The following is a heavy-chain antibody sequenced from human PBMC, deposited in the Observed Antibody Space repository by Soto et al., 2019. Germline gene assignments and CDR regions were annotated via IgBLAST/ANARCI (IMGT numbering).Heavy chain of an antibody. CDR2: ISGSGGST. Sequence: EVQLLESGGGLVQPGGSLRLSCAASEFTFSSYAMSWVRQAPGKGLEWVSAISGSGGSTYYADSVKGRFTSSRDNSKNTLYLQMNSLRAEDTAVYYCAKDWIYYGSRNWGQGTLVTVSS. J-gene: IGHJ4*02. CDR1: EFTFSSYA. CDR3: AKDWIYYGSRN. V-gene: IGHV3-23*01. D-gene: IGHD3-10*01.